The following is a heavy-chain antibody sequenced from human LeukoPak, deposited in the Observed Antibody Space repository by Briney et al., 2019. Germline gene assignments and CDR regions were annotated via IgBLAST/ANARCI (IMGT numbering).Heavy chain of an antibody. J-gene: IGHJ4*02. D-gene: IGHD3-22*01. CDR2: ISGDAYDT. CDR3: ARDGYYYDSSGYADY. V-gene: IGHV3-43*02. CDR1: GFTFDDYA. Sequence: PGGSLRLSCAASGFTFDDYAMHWVRQAPGKGLEWVSLISGDAYDTYYADSVKGRFTISRDNAKNSLYLQMNSLRAEDTAVYYCARDGYYYDSSGYADYWGQGTLVTVSS.